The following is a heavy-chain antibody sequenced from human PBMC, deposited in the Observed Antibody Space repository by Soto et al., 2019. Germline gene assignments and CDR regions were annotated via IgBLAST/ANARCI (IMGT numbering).Heavy chain of an antibody. CDR3: ARYQPRLLSYFDY. D-gene: IGHD1-26*01. Sequence: PSETLSLTCTVSGGSISSGGYYWSWIRQHPGKSLEWIGYIYYSGSTYYNPSLKSRVTISVDTSKNQFSLKLSSVTAADTAVYYCARYQPRLLSYFDYWGQGTLVTVSS. J-gene: IGHJ4*02. CDR2: IYYSGST. CDR1: GGSISSGGYY. V-gene: IGHV4-31*03.